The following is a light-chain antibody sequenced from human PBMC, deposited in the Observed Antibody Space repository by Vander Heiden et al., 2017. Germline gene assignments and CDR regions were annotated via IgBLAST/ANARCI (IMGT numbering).Light chain of an antibody. V-gene: IGKV1-12*01. CDR2: AAS. J-gene: IGKJ4*01. CDR3: QQANSFPHT. Sequence: DIQMTQSPSSVSASVGDRVPLTCPASQGSSSWLAWYQQKPGKAPKLLIYAASSWQSGVPSRFSGSGSGTDFTLTISSLQPEDFATYYCQQANSFPHTFGGGTKVEIK. CDR1: QGSSSW.